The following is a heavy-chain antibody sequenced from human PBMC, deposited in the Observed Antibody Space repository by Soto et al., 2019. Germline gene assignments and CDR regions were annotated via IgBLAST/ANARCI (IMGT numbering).Heavy chain of an antibody. Sequence: PGGSLRLSCAASGFTFSSYAMSWVRQAPGKGLEWVSAISGSGGSTYYADSVKGRFTISRDNSKNTLYLQMNSLRAEDTAVYYCAKDRRVTTSWGTRVEPSFDYWGQGTLVTVSS. CDR3: AKDRRVTTSWGTRVEPSFDY. V-gene: IGHV3-23*01. CDR1: GFTFSSYA. D-gene: IGHD1-7*01. J-gene: IGHJ4*02. CDR2: ISGSGGST.